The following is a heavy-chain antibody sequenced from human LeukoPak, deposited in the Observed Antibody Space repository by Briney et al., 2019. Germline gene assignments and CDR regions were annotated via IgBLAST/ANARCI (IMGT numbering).Heavy chain of an antibody. CDR2: IIPILGIA. J-gene: IGHJ6*02. Sequence: SVKVSCKASGGTFSSYAISWVRQAPGQGLECMGRIIPILGIANYAQKFQGRVTITADKSTSTAYMELSSLRSEDTAVHYCARDRPGDYYGMDVWGQGTTVTVSS. D-gene: IGHD3-10*01. CDR3: ARDRPGDYYGMDV. V-gene: IGHV1-69*04. CDR1: GGTFSSYA.